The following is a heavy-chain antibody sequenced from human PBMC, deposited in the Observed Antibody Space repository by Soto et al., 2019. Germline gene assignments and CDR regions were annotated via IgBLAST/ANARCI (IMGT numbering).Heavy chain of an antibody. V-gene: IGHV3-23*01. Sequence: KGLERVSAISGSGGSTYYADSVKGRFTISRDNSKNTLYLQMHSLRAEDTAVYYCAKALFFQVLDGKRATVPVSEFLLHRSFDL. CDR3: AKALFFQVLDGKRATVPVSEFLLHRSFDL. CDR2: ISGSGGST. J-gene: IGHJ2*01. D-gene: IGHD3-3*02.